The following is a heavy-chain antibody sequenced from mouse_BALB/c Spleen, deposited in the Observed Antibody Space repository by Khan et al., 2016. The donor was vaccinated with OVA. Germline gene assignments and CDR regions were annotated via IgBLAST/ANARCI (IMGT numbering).Heavy chain of an antibody. Sequence: DLVKPGASVKLSCKASGYTFTSYWINWIKQRPGQGLEWIGRIGPGSGSTSYNEMFTGKATLTVDTTSSTAYLQLSSLSSEDSAVYVYSRYNCDGSSHYAMDYWGQGTSVTVSS. V-gene: IGHV1S41*01. CDR1: GYTFTSYW. D-gene: IGHD1-1*01. CDR2: IGPGSGST. J-gene: IGHJ4*01. CDR3: SRYNCDGSSHYAMDY.